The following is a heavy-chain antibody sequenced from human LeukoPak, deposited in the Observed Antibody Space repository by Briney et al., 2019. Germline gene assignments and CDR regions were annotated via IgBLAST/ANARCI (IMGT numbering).Heavy chain of an antibody. D-gene: IGHD3-10*01. J-gene: IGHJ3*02. CDR1: GYSISSGYY. V-gene: IGHV4-38-2*02. CDR3: AKSNGYGLIDI. Sequence: SETLSLTCTVSGYSISSGYYWGWIRQPPGKALEWIGNIFYTGSTYYSPSLKSRVTISLDTSRNQFSLRLNSVTAADTAVYYCAKSNGYGLIDIWGQGTMVTVSS. CDR2: IFYTGST.